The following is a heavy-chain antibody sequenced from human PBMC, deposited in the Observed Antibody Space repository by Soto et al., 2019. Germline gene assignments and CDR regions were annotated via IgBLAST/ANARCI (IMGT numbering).Heavy chain of an antibody. CDR1: GYTLTELS. CDR2: FDPEDGET. D-gene: IGHD6-13*01. Sequence: GSVNVSCKVSGYTLTELSMHWVRQAPGKGLEWMGGFDPEDGETIYAQKFQGRVTMTEDTSTDTAYMGLSSLRSEDTAVYYCATDQKEQQLVRGYYYYYGMDVWGQGTTVTVSS. CDR3: ATDQKEQQLVRGYYYYYGMDV. V-gene: IGHV1-24*01. J-gene: IGHJ6*02.